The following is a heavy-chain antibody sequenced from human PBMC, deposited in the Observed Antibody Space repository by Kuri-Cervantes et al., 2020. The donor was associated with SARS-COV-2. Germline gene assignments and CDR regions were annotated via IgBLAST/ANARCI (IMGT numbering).Heavy chain of an antibody. CDR2: IIPIFGTA. J-gene: IGHJ3*02. Sequence: SVKVSCKASGGTYSSYAISWERQAPGQGLEWMGGIIPIFGTANYAQKFHGRVTITADESTSTAYMELSSLRSEDTAVYYCAMLPRPRNAFDIWGQGTMVTVSS. CDR1: GGTYSSYA. D-gene: IGHD3-16*01. V-gene: IGHV1-69*13. CDR3: AMLPRPRNAFDI.